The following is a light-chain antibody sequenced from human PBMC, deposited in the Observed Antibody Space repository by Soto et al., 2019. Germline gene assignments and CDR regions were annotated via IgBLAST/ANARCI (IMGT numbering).Light chain of an antibody. CDR2: GAS. Sequence: ELVLTQSSGTLAFSPGGRATLSCRASQSVSSNYLAWYQQKPGQAPRLLIYGASSRATGIPDRFSGSGSGTDFTLTISRLEPEDLAVYYCQQYGSSPWTVGQGTKGDIK. CDR1: QSVSSNY. J-gene: IGKJ1*01. CDR3: QQYGSSPWT. V-gene: IGKV3-20*01.